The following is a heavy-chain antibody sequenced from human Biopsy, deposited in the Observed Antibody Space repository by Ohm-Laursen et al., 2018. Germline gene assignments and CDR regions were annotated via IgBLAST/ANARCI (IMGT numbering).Heavy chain of an antibody. CDR2: ILHNRGT. Sequence: SDTLSLTCPVSGYIIDSNYYWGWIRQPPGKGLEWIGSILHNRGTFYNPSLQSRITISVDTSKNQFSLKLISVTAADTAVYYCARDYSWDYWGQGILVTVSS. V-gene: IGHV4-38-2*02. J-gene: IGHJ4*02. CDR1: GYIIDSNYY. CDR3: ARDYSWDY. D-gene: IGHD2-15*01.